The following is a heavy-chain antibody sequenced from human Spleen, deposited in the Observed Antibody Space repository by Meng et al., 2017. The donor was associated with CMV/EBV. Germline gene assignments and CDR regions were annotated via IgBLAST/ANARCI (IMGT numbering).Heavy chain of an antibody. CDR1: GFSLSTSGVG. CDR2: IYWNDDK. CDR3: AHSRGGAAAGWAAYYYYYGMDV. V-gene: IGHV2-5*01. D-gene: IGHD6-13*01. J-gene: IGHJ6*02. Sequence: SGPTLVKPTPTLTLTCTFSGFSLSTSGVGVGWIRQPPGKALEWLALIYWNDDKRYSPSLKSRLTITKDTSKNQVVLTMTNMDPVDTATYYCAHSRGGAAAGWAAYYYYYGMDVWGQGTTVTVSS.